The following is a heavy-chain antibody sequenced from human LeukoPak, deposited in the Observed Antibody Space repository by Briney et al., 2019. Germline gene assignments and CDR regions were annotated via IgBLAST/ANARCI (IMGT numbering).Heavy chain of an antibody. CDR3: ARDPRARYSYGYGDAFDI. J-gene: IGHJ3*02. D-gene: IGHD5-18*01. CDR2: ISYDGSNK. CDR1: GFTFSSYA. V-gene: IGHV3-30*01. Sequence: PGRSLRLSCAASGFTFSSYAMHWVRKSPGKGLEGVAVISYDGSNKYYADSVKGRFTISRDNSKNTLYLQMNSLRAEDTAVYYCARDPRARYSYGYGDAFDIWGQGTMVTVSS.